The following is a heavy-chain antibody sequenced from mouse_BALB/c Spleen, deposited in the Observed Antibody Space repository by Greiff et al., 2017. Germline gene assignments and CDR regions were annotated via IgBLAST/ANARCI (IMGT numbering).Heavy chain of an antibody. V-gene: IGHV3-6*02. CDR3: AREGTRGDAMDY. Sequence: ESGPGLVKPSQSLSLTCSVTGYSITSGYYWNWIRQFPGNKLEWMGYISYDGSNNYNPSLKNRISITRDTSKNQFFLKLNSVTTEDTATYYCAREGTRGDAMDYWGQGTSVTVSS. D-gene: IGHD3-3*01. CDR1: GYSITSGYY. CDR2: ISYDGSN. J-gene: IGHJ4*01.